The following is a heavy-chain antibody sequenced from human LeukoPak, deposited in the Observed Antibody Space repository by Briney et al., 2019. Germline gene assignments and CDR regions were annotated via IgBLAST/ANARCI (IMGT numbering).Heavy chain of an antibody. Sequence: PGGSLRLSCAASGFTFSSYGMHWVRQAPGKGLEWVAVIWYDGSNKYYADSVKGRFTISRDNSKNTLYLQMNSLRAEDTAVYYCARDRSGFMSFDYWGQGTLVTVSS. CDR1: GFTFSSYG. CDR3: ARDRSGFMSFDY. CDR2: IWYDGSNK. V-gene: IGHV3-33*01. J-gene: IGHJ4*02. D-gene: IGHD3-22*01.